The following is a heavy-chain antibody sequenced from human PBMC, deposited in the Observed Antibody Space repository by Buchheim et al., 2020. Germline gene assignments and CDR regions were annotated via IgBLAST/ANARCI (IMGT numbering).Heavy chain of an antibody. Sequence: QVQLVESGGGVVQPGRSLRLSCAASGFTFSSYGMHWVRQAPGKGLEWVAVISYDGSNRFYADSVKGRFTISRDNSKNTLYLQMNSLRVEDTAVYYCAKDRSGDLDHWGQGTL. V-gene: IGHV3-30*18. CDR1: GFTFSSYG. J-gene: IGHJ4*02. D-gene: IGHD1-26*01. CDR2: ISYDGSNR. CDR3: AKDRSGDLDH.